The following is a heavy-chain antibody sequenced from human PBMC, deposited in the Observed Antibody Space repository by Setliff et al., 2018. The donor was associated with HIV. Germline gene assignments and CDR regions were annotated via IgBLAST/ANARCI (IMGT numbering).Heavy chain of an antibody. Sequence: SETLSLTCTVSGDSISSSYYWTWIRQPPGKGLEWIGYIYTSGSTNYNPSLKNRVTISVDTSKNQFSLRLSWVTAADTAVYYWARGRSWYNWFDPWGQGTLVTVSS. J-gene: IGHJ5*02. V-gene: IGHV4-4*08. CDR2: IYTSGST. CDR1: GDSISSSYY. D-gene: IGHD2-8*02. CDR3: ARGRSWYNWFDP.